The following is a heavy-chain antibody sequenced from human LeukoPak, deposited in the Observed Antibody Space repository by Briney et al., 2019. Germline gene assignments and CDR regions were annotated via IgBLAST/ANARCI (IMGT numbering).Heavy chain of an antibody. CDR3: ARGYCSSTSCQSGDY. CDR2: IYTSGST. Sequence: SETLSLTCTVAGGSLSSGSYYWSWIRQPAGKGLEWIGRIYTSGSTNYNPSLKSRVTISVDTSKNQFSLKLSSVTAADTAVYYCARGYCSSTSCQSGDYWGQGTLVTVSS. J-gene: IGHJ4*02. V-gene: IGHV4-61*02. CDR1: GGSLSSGSYY. D-gene: IGHD2-2*01.